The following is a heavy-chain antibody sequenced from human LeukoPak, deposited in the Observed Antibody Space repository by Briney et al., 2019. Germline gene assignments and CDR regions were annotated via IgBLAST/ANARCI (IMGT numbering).Heavy chain of an antibody. V-gene: IGHV1-24*01. CDR3: APDEDYGGNAKVS. CDR2: FDPEEGET. CDR1: GYTLTELS. Sequence: ASVKVSCKVSGYTLTELSMHGGRQGPGKGLEWGGGFDPEEGETIYAQKSQGRVTMTEDTSTDTAYMELSSLRSEDTAVSYSAPDEDYGGNAKVSWGQGTLVTVSS. J-gene: IGHJ5*02. D-gene: IGHD4-23*01.